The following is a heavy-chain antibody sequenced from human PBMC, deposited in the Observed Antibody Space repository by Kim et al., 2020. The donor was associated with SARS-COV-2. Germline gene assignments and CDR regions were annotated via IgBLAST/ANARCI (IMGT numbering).Heavy chain of an antibody. Sequence: ASVKVSCKASGYTFTSYAMNWVRQAPGQGLEWMGWINTNTGNPTYAQGFTGRFVFSLDTSVSTAYLQISSLKAEDTAVYYCARGVDYDYVWGSYRLYYFDYRGQGTLVTVSS. CDR2: INTNTGNP. CDR1: GYTFTSYA. V-gene: IGHV7-4-1*02. J-gene: IGHJ4*02. D-gene: IGHD3-16*02. CDR3: ARGVDYDYVWGSYRLYYFDY.